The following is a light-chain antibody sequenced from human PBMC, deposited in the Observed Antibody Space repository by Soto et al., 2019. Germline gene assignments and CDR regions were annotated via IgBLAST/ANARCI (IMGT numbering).Light chain of an antibody. V-gene: IGLV1-44*01. J-gene: IGLJ1*01. CDR1: SSNIGRNT. CDR2: NNN. Sequence: QSVLTQPPSASGTPGQRVTISCSGSSSNIGRNTVNWYQRLPGTAPKLLIYNNNQRPSGVPDRFSGSKSGTSASLAISGLQSEDEADYYCAAWDDSLSGLYVFGTGTKLTV. CDR3: AAWDDSLSGLYV.